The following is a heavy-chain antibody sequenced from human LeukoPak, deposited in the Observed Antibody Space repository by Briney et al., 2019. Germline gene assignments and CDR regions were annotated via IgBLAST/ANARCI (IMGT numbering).Heavy chain of an antibody. J-gene: IGHJ4*02. CDR3: ARSGDLRDGYFSTFHGFDY. D-gene: IGHD5-24*01. CDR1: GGTLSSYA. Sequence: VASVKVSCKASGGTLSSYAISWVRQAPGQGLEWMGGIIPIFGTANYAQKFQGRVTITADESTSTAYMELSSLRSEDTAVYYCARSGDLRDGYFSTFHGFDYWGQGTLVTVSS. V-gene: IGHV1-69*13. CDR2: IIPIFGTA.